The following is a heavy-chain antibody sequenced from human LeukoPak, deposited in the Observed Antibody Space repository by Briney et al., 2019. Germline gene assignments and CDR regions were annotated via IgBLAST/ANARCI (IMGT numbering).Heavy chain of an antibody. CDR1: GFIFSNSG. CDR3: AKRVEYTSSSGGYFDY. CDR2: IYTDGSTK. J-gene: IGHJ4*02. D-gene: IGHD6-6*01. V-gene: IGHV3-33*03. Sequence: GGSLRLSCAASGFIFSNSGMHWVRQAPGKGLEWVTVIYTDGSTKYYADSVKGRFTISRDNSQNTLYLQMNSLRAEDTAVYYCAKRVEYTSSSGGYFDYWGQGTLVTVSS.